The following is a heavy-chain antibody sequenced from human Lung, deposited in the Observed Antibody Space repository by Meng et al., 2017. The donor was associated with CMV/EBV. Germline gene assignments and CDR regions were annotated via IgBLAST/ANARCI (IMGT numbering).Heavy chain of an antibody. J-gene: IGHJ6*02. D-gene: IGHD3-22*01. CDR2: ISSSSSYI. CDR3: ARVRYYYDSSGPTAGGMAV. CDR1: GFTFSSYS. Sequence: GESLKISCAASGFTFSSYSMNWVRQAPGKGLEWVSSISSSSSYIFYADSVKGRFTISRDNAKNSLYLQMNSLRAEDTAVYYCARVRYYYDSSGPTAGGMAVWGQGNXVXVSS. V-gene: IGHV3-21*01.